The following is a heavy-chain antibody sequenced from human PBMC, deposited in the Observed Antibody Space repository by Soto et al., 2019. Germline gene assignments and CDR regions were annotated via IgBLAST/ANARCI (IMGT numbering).Heavy chain of an antibody. V-gene: IGHV3-74*01. CDR3: ARGNYDILTGYYRGGPWFDP. CDR1: GFTFSSYW. J-gene: IGHJ5*02. D-gene: IGHD3-9*01. Sequence: GGSLRLSCAASGFTFSSYWMHWVRQAPGKGLVWVSRINSDGSSTSYADSVKGRFTISRDNAKNTLYLQMNSLRAEDTAVYYCARGNYDILTGYYRGGPWFDPWGQGTLVTVSS. CDR2: INSDGSST.